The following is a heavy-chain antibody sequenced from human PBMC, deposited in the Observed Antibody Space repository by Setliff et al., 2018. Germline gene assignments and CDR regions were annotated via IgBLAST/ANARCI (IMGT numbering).Heavy chain of an antibody. CDR1: GYSFTNNW. V-gene: IGHV5-51*01. J-gene: IGHJ3*02. CDR2: IFPGNSNT. Sequence: GESLRISCQGSGYSFTNNWIAWVRQMPGKGLECMGIIFPGNSNTRYSPSFQGQVTISVDKAINTAYLQWNSLQASDTAMYYCARPQTGCSGGTCYPDAFDMWGQGTVVTVSS. D-gene: IGHD2-15*01. CDR3: ARPQTGCSGGTCYPDAFDM.